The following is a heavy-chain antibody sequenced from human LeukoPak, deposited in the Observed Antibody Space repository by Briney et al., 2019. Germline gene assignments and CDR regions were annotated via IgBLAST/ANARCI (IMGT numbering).Heavy chain of an antibody. D-gene: IGHD4-17*01. CDR2: IYYSGST. CDR1: GGSISSYY. V-gene: IGHV4-59*01. J-gene: IGHJ3*02. Sequence: SETLSLTCTVSGGSISSYYWSWIRQPPGKGLEWIGYIYYSGSTNYNPSLKSRVTISVDTSKNQFSLKLSSVTAADTAVYYCARAGGHDYGDLPFTFDIWGQGTMVTVSS. CDR3: ARAGGHDYGDLPFTFDI.